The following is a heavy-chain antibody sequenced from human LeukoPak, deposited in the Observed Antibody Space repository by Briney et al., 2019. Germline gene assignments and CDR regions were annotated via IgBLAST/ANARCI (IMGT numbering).Heavy chain of an antibody. D-gene: IGHD2-15*01. CDR1: GGTFSSYA. CDR3: ARDVYCSGGSCYWFDP. J-gene: IGHJ5*02. V-gene: IGHV1-69*05. CDR2: IIPIFGTA. Sequence: ASVKVSCKASGGTFSSYAISWVRQAPGQGLEWMGGIIPIFGTANYAQKFQGRVTINTDESTSTAYMELSSLRSEDTAVYYCARDVYCSGGSCYWFDPWGQGTLVTVSS.